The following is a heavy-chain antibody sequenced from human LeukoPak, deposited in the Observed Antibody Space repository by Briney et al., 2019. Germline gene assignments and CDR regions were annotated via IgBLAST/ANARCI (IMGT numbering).Heavy chain of an antibody. CDR2: IYYSGST. CDR1: GGSISSGGYY. J-gene: IGHJ3*02. Sequence: PSETLSLTCTVSGGSISSGGYYWSWIRQHPGKGLEWIGYIYYSGSTNYNPSLKSRVTISVDTSKNQFSLKLSSVTAADTAVYYCARLGVFWDAFDIWGQGTMVTVSS. D-gene: IGHD3-9*01. V-gene: IGHV4-61*08. CDR3: ARLGVFWDAFDI.